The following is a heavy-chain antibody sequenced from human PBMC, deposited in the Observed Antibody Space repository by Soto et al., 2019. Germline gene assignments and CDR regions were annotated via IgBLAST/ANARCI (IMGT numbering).Heavy chain of an antibody. D-gene: IGHD5-18*01. CDR3: AKVGFPYSYGYLFYY. CDR2: ISASGGST. J-gene: IGHJ4*02. CDR1: GFTFSTYA. V-gene: IGHV3-23*01. Sequence: EVQLLESGGGLVQPGGSLRLSCAASGFTFSTYAMTWVRQAPGKGLDWVSAISASGGSTYYADCVKGRFTISRDNSKNTLYLQMNSLRVEDTAVYYCAKVGFPYSYGYLFYYWGQGTLVTVSS.